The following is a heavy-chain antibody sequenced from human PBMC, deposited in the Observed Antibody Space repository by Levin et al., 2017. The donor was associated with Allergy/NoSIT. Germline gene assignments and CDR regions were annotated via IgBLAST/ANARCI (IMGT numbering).Heavy chain of an antibody. CDR3: ARLSLSCGGGTCSSVPDGY. CDR2: ISGTGSRS. J-gene: IGHJ4*02. Sequence: GGSLRLSCAASGFTFSNYAMSWVRQAPRKGLEWVSIISGTGSRSYYADSVKGRLTISRDNSKNTLYLQMNSLRAEDTAVYYCARLSLSCGGGTCSSVPDGYWGQGTLVTVSS. D-gene: IGHD2-15*01. CDR1: GFTFSNYA. V-gene: IGHV3-23*01.